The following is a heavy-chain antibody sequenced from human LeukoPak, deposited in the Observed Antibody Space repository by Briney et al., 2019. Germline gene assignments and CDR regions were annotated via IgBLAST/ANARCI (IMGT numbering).Heavy chain of an antibody. CDR2: INSDGSST. J-gene: IGHJ4*02. CDR1: GFTFSSYA. D-gene: IGHD3-22*01. V-gene: IGHV3-74*01. Sequence: GGSLRLSCAASGFTFSSYAMHWVRQAPGKGLVWVSRINSDGSSTSYAESVKGRFTISRDNAKNTLYLQMNSLRAEDTAVYFCARRESGGYLNYWGQGTLVTVSS. CDR3: ARRESGGYLNY.